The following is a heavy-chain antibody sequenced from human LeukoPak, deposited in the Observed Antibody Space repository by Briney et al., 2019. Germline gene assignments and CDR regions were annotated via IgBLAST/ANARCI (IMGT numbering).Heavy chain of an antibody. J-gene: IGHJ6*02. CDR3: ARDLFYYYYYGMDV. V-gene: IGHV3-30*04. D-gene: IGHD2/OR15-2a*01. Sequence: GGSLRLSCAASGFTFSSYAMHWVRQAPGKGLEWVAVISYDESNKYYADSVKGRFTISRDNSKNTLYLQMNSLRAEDTAVYYCARDLFYYYYYGMDVWGQGTTVTVSS. CDR1: GFTFSSYA. CDR2: ISYDESNK.